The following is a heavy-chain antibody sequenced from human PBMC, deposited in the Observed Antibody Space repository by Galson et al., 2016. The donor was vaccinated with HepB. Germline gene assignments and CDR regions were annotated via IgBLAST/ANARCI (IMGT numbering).Heavy chain of an antibody. Sequence: SETLSLTCTVSGYSISSGYYWGWIRQPPGKGLEWIGSIYHSGSTYYNPSRPSRLTISVDTSKSQFSLKLSSVTAADTAVYYCARVRYDFWSGYPKGPFDYWGQGTLVTVSS. CDR3: ARVRYDFWSGYPKGPFDY. CDR1: GYSISSGYY. CDR2: IYHSGST. J-gene: IGHJ4*02. V-gene: IGHV4-38-2*02. D-gene: IGHD3-3*01.